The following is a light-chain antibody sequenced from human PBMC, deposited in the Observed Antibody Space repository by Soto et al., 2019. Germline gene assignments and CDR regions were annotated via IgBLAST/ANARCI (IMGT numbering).Light chain of an antibody. V-gene: IGLV2-14*01. CDR2: EVS. CDR3: SSYTSSSTS. Sequence: QSALTQPTSVSGSPGQSITISCTGTSSDVGGYNYVSWYQQHPGKAPKLMIYEVSNRPSGVSNRFSGCKSGNTASLTISGLQAEDEADYYCSSYTSSSTSFGTGTKVTVL. J-gene: IGLJ1*01. CDR1: SSDVGGYNY.